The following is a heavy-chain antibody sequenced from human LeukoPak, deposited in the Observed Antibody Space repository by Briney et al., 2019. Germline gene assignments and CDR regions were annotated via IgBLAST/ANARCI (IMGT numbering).Heavy chain of an antibody. J-gene: IGHJ4*02. D-gene: IGHD5-12*01. CDR2: ISSSGSTL. CDR3: AGERGGYGFY. V-gene: IGHV3-48*03. Sequence: GGSLRLSCAGSGFTFSSYELNWVRQAPGKGLEWISYISSSGSTLYYADSVKGRFTISRDDAKNSLYLQMNSLRGNDTAVYYCAGERGGYGFYWGQGTLVTVSS. CDR1: GFTFSSYE.